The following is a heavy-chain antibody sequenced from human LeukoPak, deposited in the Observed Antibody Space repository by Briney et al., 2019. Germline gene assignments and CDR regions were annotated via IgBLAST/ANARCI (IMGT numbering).Heavy chain of an antibody. CDR3: ARVSLRTGQWNR. CDR2: MNPDSGNT. CDR1: GYTFISYD. D-gene: IGHD3/OR15-3a*01. V-gene: IGHV1-8*01. J-gene: IGHJ4*02. Sequence: ASVKVSCKASGYTFISYDINWVRQATGQGLEWMGRMNPDSGNTGYAQRFQGRVTMTRNTSISTAYMELSSLRSEDTAVYYCARVSLRTGQWNRWGQGTLVTVSS.